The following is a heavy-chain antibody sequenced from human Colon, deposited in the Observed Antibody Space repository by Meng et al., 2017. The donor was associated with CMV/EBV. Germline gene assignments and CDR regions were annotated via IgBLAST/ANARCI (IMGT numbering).Heavy chain of an antibody. D-gene: IGHD3/OR15-3a*01. V-gene: IGHV1-8*01. CDR2: MKPNSGDT. CDR3: ARGIPDF. CDR1: GYTFTSNA. J-gene: IGHJ4*02. Sequence: SIEVYCKASGYTFTSNAINWVRQATGLGLEWMGWMKPNSGDTGYAPNFQGRITMTRNTSINTAYMELRSLTNEDTAIYYCARGIPDFWGQGTLVTVSS.